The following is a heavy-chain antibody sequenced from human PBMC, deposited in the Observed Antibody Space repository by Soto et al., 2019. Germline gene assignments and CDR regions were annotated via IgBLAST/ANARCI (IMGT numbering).Heavy chain of an antibody. CDR3: VVGDRGIAAAGTQSLDY. D-gene: IGHD6-13*01. CDR1: GYTFTSYY. V-gene: IGHV1-46*01. Sequence: GASVKVSCKASGYTFTSYYMHWVRQAPGQGLEWMGIINPSGGSTSYAQKFQGRVTMTRDTSTSTVYMELSSLRSEDTAVYYCVVGDRGIAAAGTQSLDYWGQGTLVTVSS. J-gene: IGHJ4*02. CDR2: INPSGGST.